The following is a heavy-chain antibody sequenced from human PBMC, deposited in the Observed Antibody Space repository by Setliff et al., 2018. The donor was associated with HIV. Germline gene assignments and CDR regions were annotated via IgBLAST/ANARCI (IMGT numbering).Heavy chain of an antibody. Sequence: SETLSLTCTVSGYAISSGYYWGWIRRPPGKGLEWIGSIYARGSTYYNPSLKSRVTISVDTSKNQFSLKLSSVTAADTAVYYCARGGTSSNWFDPWGQGTLVTVSS. CDR3: ARGGTSSNWFDP. D-gene: IGHD2-2*01. V-gene: IGHV4-38-2*02. J-gene: IGHJ5*02. CDR1: GYAISSGYY. CDR2: IYARGST.